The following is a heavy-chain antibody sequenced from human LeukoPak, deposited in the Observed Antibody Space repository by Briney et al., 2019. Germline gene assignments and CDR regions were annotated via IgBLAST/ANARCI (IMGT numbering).Heavy chain of an antibody. J-gene: IGHJ6*03. D-gene: IGHD3-3*01. CDR1: GGTFSSYA. Sequence: ASVKVSCKASGGTFSSYAISWVRQAPGQGLEWMGGIIPIVGTANYAQKFQGRVTITADESTSTAYMELSSLRSEDTAVYYCASRYDFWSGYSPGGHYYYYMDVWGKGTTVTVSS. V-gene: IGHV1-69*01. CDR3: ASRYDFWSGYSPGGHYYYYMDV. CDR2: IIPIVGTA.